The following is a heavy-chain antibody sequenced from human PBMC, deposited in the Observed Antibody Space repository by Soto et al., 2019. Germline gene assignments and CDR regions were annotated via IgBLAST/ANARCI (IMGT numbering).Heavy chain of an antibody. J-gene: IGHJ6*02. D-gene: IGHD6-13*01. CDR3: ARDLDRVDSSSWFRYGMDV. CDR1: GFTFSSYS. V-gene: IGHV3-21*01. Sequence: VQLVESGGGLVKPGGSLRLSCAASGFTFSSYSMNWVRQAPGKGLEWVSSISSSSSYIYYADSVKGRFTISRDNAKNSLYLQMNSLRAEDTAVYYCARDLDRVDSSSWFRYGMDVWGQGTTVTVSS. CDR2: ISSSSSYI.